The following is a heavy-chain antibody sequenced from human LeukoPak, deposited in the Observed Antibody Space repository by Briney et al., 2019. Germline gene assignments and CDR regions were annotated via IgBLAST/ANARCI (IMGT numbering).Heavy chain of an antibody. D-gene: IGHD3-10*01. CDR3: ARVTMVRGVVMYYGMDV. CDR1: GGSISSGGYY. CDR2: IYYSGST. V-gene: IGHV4-31*03. Sequence: PSETLSLTCTVSGGSISSGGYYRSWIRQHPGKGLEWIGYIYYSGSTYYNPSLKSRVTISVDTSKNQFSLKLSSVTAADTAVYYCARVTMVRGVVMYYGMDVWGQGTTVTVSS. J-gene: IGHJ6*02.